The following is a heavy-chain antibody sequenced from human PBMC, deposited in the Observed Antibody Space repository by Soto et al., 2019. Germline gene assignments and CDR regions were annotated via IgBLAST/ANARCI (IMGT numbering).Heavy chain of an antibody. CDR1: GFTFGRYA. J-gene: IGHJ4*02. V-gene: IGHV3-23*01. CDR2: LNAGGGVT. CDR3: AQAHPVYGSTWFFFDY. D-gene: IGHD6-19*01. Sequence: EVQLLESGGGVVKPGGSLRLSCAASGFTFGRYAMRWVRQAPGKGLEWVSGLNAGGGVTDYADSVKGRFTVSRDNSKNTLYLQMSNLRVEDTAVYYCAQAHPVYGSTWFFFDYWGQGTLVTVSS.